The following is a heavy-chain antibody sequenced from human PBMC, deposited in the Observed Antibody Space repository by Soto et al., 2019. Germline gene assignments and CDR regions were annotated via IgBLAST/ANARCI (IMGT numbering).Heavy chain of an antibody. CDR3: PRSGRDCSRCSCYDNWFDP. J-gene: IGHJ5*02. V-gene: IGHV1-69*01. CDR1: GGTFSSYA. D-gene: IGHD2-15*01. CDR2: IISIFGTA. Sequence: QVQLVQSGAEVKKPGSSVKVSCKASGGTFSSYAISWVQQAPGQGLEWMGGIISIFGTANYAQKIQGRVTITADESTSKAYMELSSLRSEDTAVYYCPRSGRDCSRCSCYDNWFDPWGQGTLVTVSS.